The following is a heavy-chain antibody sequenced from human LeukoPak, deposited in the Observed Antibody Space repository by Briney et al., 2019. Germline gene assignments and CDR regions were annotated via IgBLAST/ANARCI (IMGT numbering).Heavy chain of an antibody. D-gene: IGHD6-19*01. CDR1: GFTFSSYS. CDR3: AKASSGWYGEYYYGMDV. V-gene: IGHV3-48*04. Sequence: GGSLRLSCAASGFTFSSYSMNWVRQAPGKGLEWVSYISSSSSTIYYADSVKGRFTISGDNAKNSLYLQMNSLRAEDTALYYCAKASSGWYGEYYYGMDVWGQGTTVTVSS. J-gene: IGHJ6*02. CDR2: ISSSSSTI.